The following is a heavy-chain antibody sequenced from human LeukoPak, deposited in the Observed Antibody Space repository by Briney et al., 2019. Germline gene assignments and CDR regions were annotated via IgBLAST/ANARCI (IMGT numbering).Heavy chain of an antibody. J-gene: IGHJ4*02. CDR3: AKTPGGAAGNRVFDH. V-gene: IGHV3-23*01. D-gene: IGHD6-13*01. Sequence: GGSLRLSCAASGFTFSSHAMSWVRQAPGKGLEWVSAISASGDGIYYTDSVKGRFTMSGDNSKDTLYPQMNSLRADDTAVYYCAKTPGGAAGNRVFDHWGQGALVTVSS. CDR1: GFTFSSHA. CDR2: ISASGDGI.